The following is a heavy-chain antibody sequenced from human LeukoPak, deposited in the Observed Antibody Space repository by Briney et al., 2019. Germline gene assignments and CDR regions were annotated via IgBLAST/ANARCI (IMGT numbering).Heavy chain of an antibody. J-gene: IGHJ4*02. CDR2: IIPIFGTA. CDR1: GGTFSSYA. Sequence: EASVKVSCKASGGTFSSYAISWVRQAPGQGLEWMGGIIPIFGTANYAQKFQGRVTITTDESTSTAYMELSSLRSEDTAVYYCARGGIQVSGIDEFDYWGQGTLVTVSS. D-gene: IGHD6-19*01. V-gene: IGHV1-69*05. CDR3: ARGGIQVSGIDEFDY.